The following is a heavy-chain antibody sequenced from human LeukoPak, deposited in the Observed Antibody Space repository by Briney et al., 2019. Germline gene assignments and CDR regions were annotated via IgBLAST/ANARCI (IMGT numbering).Heavy chain of an antibody. V-gene: IGHV3-9*01. J-gene: IGHJ4*02. CDR2: ISWDSAGI. CDR3: AKGNYFDY. Sequence: PGRSLRLSCAASGFTFDDYAMHWVRQAPGKGLEWVSGISWDSAGIGYADSVEGRFTISRDNAKNSLYLQMNSLRAEDTALYYCAKGNYFDYWRQATLVSVSS. CDR1: GFTFDDYA.